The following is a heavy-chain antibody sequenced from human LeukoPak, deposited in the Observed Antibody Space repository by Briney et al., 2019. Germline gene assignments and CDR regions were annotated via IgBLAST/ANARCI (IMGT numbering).Heavy chain of an antibody. CDR3: ARVGGKPYYYYYYMDV. J-gene: IGHJ6*03. CDR1: GGSISSYY. Sequence: TPSETLSLTCTVSGGSISSYYWSWLRQPPGKGLEGIGYIYYSGSTNYNPSLKSRVTISVDTSKNQFSLKLSSVTAADTAVYYCARVGGKPYYYYYYMDVWGKGTTVTVSS. V-gene: IGHV4-59*12. CDR2: IYYSGST.